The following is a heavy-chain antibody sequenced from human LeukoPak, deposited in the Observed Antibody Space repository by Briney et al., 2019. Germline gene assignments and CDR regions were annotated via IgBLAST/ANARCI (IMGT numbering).Heavy chain of an antibody. V-gene: IGHV4-4*07. CDR2: IYTSGST. CDR1: GGSISSYY. D-gene: IGHD2-15*01. Sequence: SETLSLTCTVSGGSISSYYWSWIRQPAGKGLEWIGRIYTSGSTNYNPPLKSRVTMSVDTSKNQFSLKLSSVTAADTAVYYCAREGYCSGGSCYYMDVWGKGTTVTVSS. CDR3: AREGYCSGGSCYYMDV. J-gene: IGHJ6*03.